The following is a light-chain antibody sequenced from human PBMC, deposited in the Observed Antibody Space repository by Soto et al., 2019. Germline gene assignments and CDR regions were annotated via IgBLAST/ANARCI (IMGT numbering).Light chain of an antibody. CDR2: ANN. CDR1: SSNIGSPFD. CDR3: QSFDSRLSAPV. J-gene: IGLJ2*01. Sequence: QSVLTQQPSVSGAPGQRVTISCTGNSSNIGSPFDVHWYQHLPGTAPRLLSYANNNRPSGVPDRFSGSKSGTSASLAITGLQGDDEADYYCQSFDSRLSAPVFGGGTKLTVL. V-gene: IGLV1-40*01.